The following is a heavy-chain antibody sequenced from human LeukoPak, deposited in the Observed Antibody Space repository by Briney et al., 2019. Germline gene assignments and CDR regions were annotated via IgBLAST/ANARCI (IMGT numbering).Heavy chain of an antibody. V-gene: IGHV4-4*02. D-gene: IGHD3-9*01. Sequence: SETLSLTCAVSGVSISSSEWWIWVRQPPGQGLEWIGEIHRAGRTRCNPSLKSRVTISMDYSKNQFSLKLTPVTAADTAIYYCGKTDIYFNPIDYWGPGSLVTVSS. CDR2: IHRAGRT. CDR3: GKTDIYFNPIDY. CDR1: GVSISSSEW. J-gene: IGHJ4*02.